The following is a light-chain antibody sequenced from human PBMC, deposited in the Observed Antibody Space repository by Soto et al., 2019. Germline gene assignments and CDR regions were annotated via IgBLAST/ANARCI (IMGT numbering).Light chain of an antibody. J-gene: IGKJ1*01. Sequence: AIQMTQSPSSLSASVGDRVTITCRASQGIRIDLGWYQQKPGKAPKLLIYAASTLQTGVPSRFSGSGSGTDFTLTISSLQPEDFATYYCLQYGSSPTWTFGQGTKVDIK. CDR1: QGIRID. V-gene: IGKV1-6*01. CDR3: LQYGSSPTWT. CDR2: AAS.